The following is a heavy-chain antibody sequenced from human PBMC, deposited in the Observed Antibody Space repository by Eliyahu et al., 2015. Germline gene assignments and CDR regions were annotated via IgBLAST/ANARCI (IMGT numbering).Heavy chain of an antibody. CDR2: ISGSGGST. V-gene: IGHV3-23*01. Sequence: EVQLLESGGGLVQPGGSLRLSCAASGFTFSSYAMSWVRQAPGKGLEWVSAISGSGGSTYYADSVKGRFTISRDNSKNTLYLQMNSLRAEDTAVYYCAKGVDTAMVYYWYFDLWGRGTLVTVSS. CDR3: AKGVDTAMVYYWYFDL. J-gene: IGHJ2*01. D-gene: IGHD5-18*01. CDR1: GFTFSSYA.